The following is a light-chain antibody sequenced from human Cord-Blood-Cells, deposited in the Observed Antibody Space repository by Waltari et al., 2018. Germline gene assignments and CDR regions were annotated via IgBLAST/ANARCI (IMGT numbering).Light chain of an antibody. J-gene: IGLJ2*01. CDR2: DVS. CDR1: SSDVGGYNY. CDR3: SSYTSSSTLV. V-gene: IGLV2-14*01. Sequence: QSALTQPASVSGSPGQSTTISCPGTSSDVGGYNYVSWYQQHPGKAPKLMIYDVSNRPAGVYSRFTGSKSGNEAAPPISGLQAEDEADYYCSSYTSSSTLVFGGGTKLTIL.